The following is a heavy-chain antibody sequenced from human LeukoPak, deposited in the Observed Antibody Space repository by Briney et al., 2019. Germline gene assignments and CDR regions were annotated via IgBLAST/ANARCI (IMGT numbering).Heavy chain of an antibody. CDR2: ISAYNGNT. V-gene: IGHV1-18*01. CDR3: ARERIAARVYYMDV. CDR1: GYTFTSYG. J-gene: IGHJ6*03. Sequence: GASVKVSCKASGYTFTSYGISWVRQAPGQGLEWMGWISAYNGNTNYAQKLQGRVTMTTDTSTSTAYMGLRSLRSDDTAVYYCARERIAARVYYMDVWGKGTTVTVSS. D-gene: IGHD6-6*01.